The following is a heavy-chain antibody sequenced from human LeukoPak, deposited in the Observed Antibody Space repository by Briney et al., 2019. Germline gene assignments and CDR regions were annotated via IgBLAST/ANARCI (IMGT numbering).Heavy chain of an antibody. V-gene: IGHV1-3*01. CDR2: INAGNGNT. CDR3: ARSITMVRGVNTHFDY. Sequence: ASVKVSCKASGYTFTSYAMHWVRQAPGQRLEWMGWINAGNGNTKYSQKFQGRVTITRDTSASTAYMELSSLRSEDTAVYYCARSITMVRGVNTHFDYWGQGTLATVSS. J-gene: IGHJ4*02. CDR1: GYTFTSYA. D-gene: IGHD3-10*01.